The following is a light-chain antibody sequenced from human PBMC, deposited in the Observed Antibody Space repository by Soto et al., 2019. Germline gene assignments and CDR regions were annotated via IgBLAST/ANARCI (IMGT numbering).Light chain of an antibody. CDR1: SSDVGSYNL. CDR2: EGS. J-gene: IGLJ1*01. Sequence: QSVLTQPASVSGSPGQSITISCTGTSSDVGSYNLVSWYQQHPGKAPKLMIYEGSKRPSGVSNRFSGSKSGNTASLTISGLQAEDEADYYCCSYEGSSTSSYVLGTGTKV. CDR3: CSYEGSSTSSYV. V-gene: IGLV2-23*01.